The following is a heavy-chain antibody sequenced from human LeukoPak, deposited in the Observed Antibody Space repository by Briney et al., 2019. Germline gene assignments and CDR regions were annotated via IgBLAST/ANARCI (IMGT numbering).Heavy chain of an antibody. CDR1: GYSFTSFW. D-gene: IGHD4-17*01. Sequence: GESLQISCKGSGYSFTSFWIAWVRQLPGKGLECMGIIYPGDSDTRYSPSFQGQVTVSADKSINTAYLQWSSLKASDTAMYYCARGGDYDKFDYWGQGTLVTVSS. CDR3: ARGGDYDKFDY. CDR2: IYPGDSDT. J-gene: IGHJ4*02. V-gene: IGHV5-51*01.